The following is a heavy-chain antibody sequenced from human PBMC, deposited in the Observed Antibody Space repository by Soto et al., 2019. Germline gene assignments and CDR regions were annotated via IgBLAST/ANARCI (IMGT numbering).Heavy chain of an antibody. D-gene: IGHD2-21*01. V-gene: IGHV1-69*02. CDR2: TIPVLGVT. Sequence: QVQLVQSGAEVKKPGSSVKVSCQASGDTFRNNIISWVRQAPGQGLEWMGRTIPVLGVTNYAQKFQGRVTIAADESTSTVYMDLSSLRSEDTAVYYCASIVVPIRDYQYHYGVDVWGQGTAVTVSS. CDR1: GDTFRNNI. CDR3: ASIVVPIRDYQYHYGVDV. J-gene: IGHJ6*02.